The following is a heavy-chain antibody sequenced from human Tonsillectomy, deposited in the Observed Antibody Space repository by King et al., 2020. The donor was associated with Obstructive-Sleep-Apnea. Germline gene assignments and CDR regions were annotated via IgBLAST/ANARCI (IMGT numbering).Heavy chain of an antibody. Sequence: VQLQQSGPGLVKPSQILSLTCAISGDRVSSNSAAWNWIRKSPSRGLEWLGRTYYRSKWYNTFAVFVKSPITINPDQSKNHFSLQLNSVTPEDTAVYYCARRSLYGDYAYYFDYWGQGTLVTVSS. CDR2: TYYRSKWYN. J-gene: IGHJ4*02. CDR1: GDRVSSNSAA. D-gene: IGHD4-17*01. CDR3: ARRSLYGDYAYYFDY. V-gene: IGHV6-1*01.